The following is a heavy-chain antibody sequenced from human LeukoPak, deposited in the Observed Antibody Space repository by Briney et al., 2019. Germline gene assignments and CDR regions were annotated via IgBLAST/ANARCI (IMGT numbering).Heavy chain of an antibody. J-gene: IGHJ4*02. CDR1: RYTFTSYY. V-gene: IGHV1-46*01. CDR2: INPSGGST. CDR3: ARDLAAAGRDY. D-gene: IGHD6-13*01. Sequence: ASVKVSCKASRYTFTSYYMHWVRQAPGQGLEWMGIINPSGGSTSYAQKFQGRVTMTRDMSTSTVYMELSSLRSEDTAVYYCARDLAAAGRDYWGQGTLVTVSS.